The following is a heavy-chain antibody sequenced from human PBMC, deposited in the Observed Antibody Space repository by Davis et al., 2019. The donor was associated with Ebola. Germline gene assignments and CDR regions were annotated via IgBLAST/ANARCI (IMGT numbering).Heavy chain of an antibody. Sequence: MPSETLSLTCAVYGGSFSGYYWSWIRQPPGKGLEWIGEINHSGSTNYNPSLKSRVTISVDTSKNQFSLKLSSVTAADTAVYYCARGYCTGGVCSHFDYWGQGTLVTVSS. CDR3: ARGYCTGGVCSHFDY. CDR2: INHSGST. D-gene: IGHD2-8*02. V-gene: IGHV4-34*01. J-gene: IGHJ4*02. CDR1: GGSFSGYY.